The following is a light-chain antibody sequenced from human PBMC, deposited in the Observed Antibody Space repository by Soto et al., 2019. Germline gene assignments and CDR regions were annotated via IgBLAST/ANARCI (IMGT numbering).Light chain of an antibody. Sequence: DIQMTQSPSSLSASIGDIITITCRASQSISIYLNWYQQKPGKAPKLLIYGASTLQNGVPSRFSGSGSATDYTLTISGLQPEDFATYYCQQSFITPPLTFGGGTKVEIK. V-gene: IGKV1-39*01. CDR3: QQSFITPPLT. CDR2: GAS. J-gene: IGKJ4*01. CDR1: QSISIY.